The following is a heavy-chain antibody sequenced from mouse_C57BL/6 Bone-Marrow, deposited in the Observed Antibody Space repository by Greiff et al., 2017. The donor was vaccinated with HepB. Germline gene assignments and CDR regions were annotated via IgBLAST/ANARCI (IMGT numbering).Heavy chain of an antibody. V-gene: IGHV1-82*01. CDR2: IYPGDGDT. J-gene: IGHJ2*01. CDR3: ILTGYFDY. D-gene: IGHD4-1*01. Sequence: VQLQQSGAELVKPGASVKISCKASGYAFSSSWMNWVKQRPGKGLEWIGRIYPGDGDTNYNGKFKGKATLTADKSSSTAYMQLSSLTSEDSAVYFCILTGYFDYWGQGTTLTVSS. CDR1: GYAFSSSW.